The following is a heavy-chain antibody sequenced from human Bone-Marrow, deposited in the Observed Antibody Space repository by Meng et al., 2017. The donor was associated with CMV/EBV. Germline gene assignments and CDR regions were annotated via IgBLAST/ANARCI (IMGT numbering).Heavy chain of an antibody. Sequence: SETLSLTCTVSGGSISSSSYYWGWIRQPPGKGLEWIGSIYHSGSTYYNPSLKSRVTISVDTSKNHFSLKLSSVTAADTAVYYCARAYSSAGYDFWSGYSYYFDYWGQGTLVTVSS. CDR2: IYHSGST. V-gene: IGHV4-39*07. CDR3: ARAYSSAGYDFWSGYSYYFDY. J-gene: IGHJ4*02. CDR1: GGSISSSSYY. D-gene: IGHD3-3*01.